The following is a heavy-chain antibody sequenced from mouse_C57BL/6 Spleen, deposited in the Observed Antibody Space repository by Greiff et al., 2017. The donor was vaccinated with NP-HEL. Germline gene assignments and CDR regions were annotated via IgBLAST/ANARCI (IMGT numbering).Heavy chain of an antibody. CDR2: IHPNSGST. Sequence: QVHVKQSGAELVKPGASVKLSCKASGYTFTSYWMHWVKQRPGQGLEWIGMIHPNSGSTNYNEKFKSKATLTVDKSSSTAYMQLSSLTSEDSAVYYCARRGITTEYAMDYWGQGTSVTVSS. CDR1: GYTFTSYW. CDR3: ARRGITTEYAMDY. D-gene: IGHD1-1*01. V-gene: IGHV1-64*01. J-gene: IGHJ4*01.